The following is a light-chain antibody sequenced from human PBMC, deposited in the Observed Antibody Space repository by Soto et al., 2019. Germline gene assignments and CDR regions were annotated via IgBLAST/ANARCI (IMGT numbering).Light chain of an antibody. V-gene: IGLV2-11*01. Sequence: QSALTQPRSVSGSPGQSVTISCTGTSSDVGVYNYVSWYQQQPGKAPQLVIYDVIKRPSGVPYRFSGSKSGNTASLTISGLQAEDEADYYCCSYAGSSLWVFGGGTKVTVL. CDR3: CSYAGSSLWV. CDR2: DVI. CDR1: SSDVGVYNY. J-gene: IGLJ3*02.